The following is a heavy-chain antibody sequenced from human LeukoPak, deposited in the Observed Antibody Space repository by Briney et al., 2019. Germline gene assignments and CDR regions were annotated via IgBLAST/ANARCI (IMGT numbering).Heavy chain of an antibody. D-gene: IGHD3-22*01. V-gene: IGHV3-21*01. CDR1: GFTFSSYS. Sequence: GGSLRLSCAASGFTFSSYSMNWVRQAPGKGLEWVSSISSSSSYIYYADSVKGRFTISRDNAKNTLYLQMNSLRAEDTAVYYCARARPGLDYYDTLDYWGQGTLVTVSS. CDR3: ARARPGLDYYDTLDY. J-gene: IGHJ4*02. CDR2: ISSSSSYI.